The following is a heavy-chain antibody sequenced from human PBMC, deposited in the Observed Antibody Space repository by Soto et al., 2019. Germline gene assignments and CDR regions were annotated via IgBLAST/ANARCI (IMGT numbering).Heavy chain of an antibody. Sequence: PGGSLRLSCAASGFTFSSYSMNWVRQAPGKGLEWVSSISSSSSYIYYADSVKGRFTISRDNAKNSLYLQMNSLRAEDTAVYYCARDLSMIVVVTYYGMDVWGQGTTVTVSS. CDR2: ISSSSSYI. J-gene: IGHJ6*02. D-gene: IGHD3-22*01. CDR3: ARDLSMIVVVTYYGMDV. V-gene: IGHV3-21*01. CDR1: GFTFSSYS.